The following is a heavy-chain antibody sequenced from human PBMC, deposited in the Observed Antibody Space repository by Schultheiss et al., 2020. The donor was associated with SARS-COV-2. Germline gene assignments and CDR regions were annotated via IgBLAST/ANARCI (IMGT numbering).Heavy chain of an antibody. D-gene: IGHD5-12*01. J-gene: IGHJ4*02. Sequence: GESLKISCAASGFTFSSYGMHWVRQAPGKGLEWVSYISSSGSTIYYADSVKGRFTISRDNAKNSLYLQMNSLRAEDTAVYYCARDGYDDGYFDYWGQGTLVTVSS. CDR1: GFTFSSYG. V-gene: IGHV3-48*04. CDR2: ISSSGSTI. CDR3: ARDGYDDGYFDY.